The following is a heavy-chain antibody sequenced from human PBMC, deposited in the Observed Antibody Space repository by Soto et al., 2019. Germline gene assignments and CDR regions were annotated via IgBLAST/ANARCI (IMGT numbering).Heavy chain of an antibody. D-gene: IGHD2-2*01. CDR2: FDPEDGET. V-gene: IGHV1-24*01. CDR1: GYTLTELS. CDR3: ARAFSGYCSSTSCSHHDY. Sequence: ASVKVSCKVSGYTLTELSMHWVRQAPGKGLEWMGGFDPEDGETIYAQKFQGRVTMTRDTSTSTVYMELSSLRSEDTAVYYCARAFSGYCSSTSCSHHDYWRQGTLVTVSS. J-gene: IGHJ4*02.